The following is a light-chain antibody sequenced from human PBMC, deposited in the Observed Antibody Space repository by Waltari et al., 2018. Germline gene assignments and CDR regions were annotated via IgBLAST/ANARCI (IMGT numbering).Light chain of an antibody. Sequence: SYVLTQPPSVSVAPGQTAKITCGGNNIGSKSGHWYQQKPGQAPVLVVYDDNDRPSGIPERFSGSNSGNTATLTISRVEAGDEADYYCQIWDTTTDSVVFGGGTKVTAL. J-gene: IGLJ2*01. CDR3: QIWDTTTDSVV. CDR1: NIGSKS. V-gene: IGLV3-21*02. CDR2: DDN.